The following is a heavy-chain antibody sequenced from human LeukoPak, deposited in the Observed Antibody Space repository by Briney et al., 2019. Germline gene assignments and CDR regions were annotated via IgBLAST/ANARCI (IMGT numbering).Heavy chain of an antibody. CDR2: IYYSGST. CDR1: GGSISSYY. CDR3: ARATRITMVRGVIDHFDY. V-gene: IGHV4-59*01. Sequence: SETLSLTCTVSGGSISSYYWSWIRQPPGKGLEWIGYIYYSGSTNYNPSLKSRVTISVDTSKNQFSLKLSSVTAADTAVYYCARATRITMVRGVIDHFDYWGQGTLVTVSS. D-gene: IGHD3-10*01. J-gene: IGHJ4*02.